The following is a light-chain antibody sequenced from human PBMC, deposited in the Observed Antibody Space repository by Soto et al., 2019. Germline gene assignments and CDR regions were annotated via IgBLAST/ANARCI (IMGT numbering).Light chain of an antibody. J-gene: IGKJ4*01. CDR1: QSVTSSY. CDR3: QQYGSSPPLS. CDR2: SAS. V-gene: IGKV3-20*01. Sequence: EIVLTQSPGTLSLSPGERATLSCRARQSVTSSYLAWYQQNPGQAPRLLIYSASSRATGIPDRFSGSGSGTDFTLTISRLEPEDLAVYYCQQYGSSPPLSVGGGTKVDIK.